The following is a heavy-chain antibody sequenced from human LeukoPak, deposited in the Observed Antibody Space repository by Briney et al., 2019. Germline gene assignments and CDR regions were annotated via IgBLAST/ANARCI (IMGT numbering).Heavy chain of an antibody. D-gene: IGHD3-16*01. V-gene: IGHV1-18*01. J-gene: IGHJ3*02. CDR1: GYTFTSYG. Sequence: ASVKVSCKASGYTFTSYGISWVRQAPGQGLEWMGWISAYSGNTNYAQKLQGRVTMTTDTSTSTAYMELRSLRSDDTAVYYCARPRWYWGSRAHAFDIWGQGTMVTVSS. CDR2: ISAYSGNT. CDR3: ARPRWYWGSRAHAFDI.